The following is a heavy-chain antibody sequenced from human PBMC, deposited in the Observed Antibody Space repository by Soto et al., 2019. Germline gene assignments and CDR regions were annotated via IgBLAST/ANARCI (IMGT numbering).Heavy chain of an antibody. CDR2: IWYDGSNK. Sequence: PGGSLRLSCAASGFTFSSYGMHWVRQAPGKGLEWVAVIWYDGSNKYYADSVKGRFTISRDNSKNTLYLQMNSLRAEDTAVYYCASAGGVAWWPIAARHGGMDVWGQGTTVTVSS. CDR3: ASAGGVAWWPIAARHGGMDV. CDR1: GFTFSSYG. V-gene: IGHV3-33*01. J-gene: IGHJ6*02. D-gene: IGHD6-6*01.